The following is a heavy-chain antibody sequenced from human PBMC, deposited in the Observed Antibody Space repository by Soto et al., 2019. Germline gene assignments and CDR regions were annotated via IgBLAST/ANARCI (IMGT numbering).Heavy chain of an antibody. V-gene: IGHV4-34*01. Sequence: QVQLQQWGAGLLRPSETLSLTCAVYGGPLSGHSWSWIRRPPGKGLEWIGEINHSGSTNYNPSLKSRVTTSVDTSKNQFSLKLSSVTAADTAVYYCARGKSGYSRAFDYWGQGTLVTVSS. CDR3: ARGKSGYSRAFDY. D-gene: IGHD3-3*01. CDR2: INHSGST. J-gene: IGHJ4*02. CDR1: GGPLSGHS.